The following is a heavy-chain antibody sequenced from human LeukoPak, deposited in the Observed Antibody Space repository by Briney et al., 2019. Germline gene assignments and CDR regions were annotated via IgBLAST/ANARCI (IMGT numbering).Heavy chain of an antibody. J-gene: IGHJ6*03. V-gene: IGHV3-30*18. D-gene: IGHD3-10*01. CDR1: GFTFSSYG. CDR2: ISYDGSNK. CDR3: AKGGSGDYYYYYMEV. Sequence: GGSLRLSCAATGFTFSSYGMHWVRQAPGKGLEWVAVISYDGSNKYYADSVKGRFTISRDNSKNTLYLQMNSLRAEDTAVYYCAKGGSGDYYYYYMEVWGKGTTVTISS.